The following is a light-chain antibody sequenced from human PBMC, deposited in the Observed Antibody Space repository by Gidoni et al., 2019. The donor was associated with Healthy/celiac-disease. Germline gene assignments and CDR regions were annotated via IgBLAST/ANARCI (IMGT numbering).Light chain of an antibody. CDR3: QQYGSSPPLT. Sequence: EIVLTQSPGNLSLAPGERATLSCRASQSVSSSYFAWYQQKPGQAPRLLIYGASSRATGIPDRFSGSGSGTDFTLTISRLGPEDFAVYYCQQYGSSPPLTFGGGTKVEIK. J-gene: IGKJ4*01. CDR2: GAS. CDR1: QSVSSSY. V-gene: IGKV3-20*01.